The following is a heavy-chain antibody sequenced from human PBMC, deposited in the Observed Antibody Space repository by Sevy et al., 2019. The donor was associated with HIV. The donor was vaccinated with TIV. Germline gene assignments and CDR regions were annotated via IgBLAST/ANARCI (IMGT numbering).Heavy chain of an antibody. CDR3: AREGKIFGVVTSGMDV. CDR2: ISSSGSTI. D-gene: IGHD3-3*01. J-gene: IGHJ6*02. CDR1: GFTFSDYY. Sequence: GGSLRLSCAASGFTFSDYYMSWIRQAPGKGLEWVSYISSSGSTIYYADSVKGRFTISRDNAKNSLYLQMNSLRAEDTDVYYCAREGKIFGVVTSGMDVWGQGTPVTVSS. V-gene: IGHV3-11*01.